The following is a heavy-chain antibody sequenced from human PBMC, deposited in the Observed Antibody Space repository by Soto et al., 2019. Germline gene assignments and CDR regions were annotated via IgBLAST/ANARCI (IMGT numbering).Heavy chain of an antibody. V-gene: IGHV4-39*02. CDR1: GGSISIRDYY. Sequence: QMQLQESGPGLVKPSETLSLTCTVSGGSISIRDYYWGWIRQPPGKGLEWIGSVYYSGTTYYNLSLKSRVTISVDTSKNQFSLKVSSVTAADTAVYYCARESRYNWFDPWGQGTLVTVSS. CDR2: VYYSGTT. CDR3: ARESRYNWFDP. J-gene: IGHJ5*02.